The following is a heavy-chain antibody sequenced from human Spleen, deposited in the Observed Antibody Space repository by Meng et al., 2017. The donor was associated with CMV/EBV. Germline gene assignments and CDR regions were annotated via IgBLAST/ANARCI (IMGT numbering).Heavy chain of an antibody. J-gene: IGHJ6*02. CDR1: GFTFKGHA. D-gene: IGHD6-13*01. CDR3: AKESSSYYYDGMDI. V-gene: IGHV3-30*04. Sequence: GESLKISCAGSGFTFKGHAMHWVRQAPGKGLEWLAAISYNGRNTQHADSVKGRFTISRDNSKNTLYLQMNSLRAEDTAVYYCAKESSSYYYDGMDIWGQGTTVTVSS. CDR2: ISYNGRNT.